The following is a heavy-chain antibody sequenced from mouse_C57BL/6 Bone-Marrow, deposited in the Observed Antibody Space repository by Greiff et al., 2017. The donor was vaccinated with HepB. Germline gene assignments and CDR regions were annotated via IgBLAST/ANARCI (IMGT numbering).Heavy chain of an antibody. J-gene: IGHJ3*01. CDR2: IDPSDSYT. CDR1: GYTFTSYW. V-gene: IGHV1-59*01. D-gene: IGHD2-2*01. Sequence: QVQLQQPGAELVRPGTSVKLSCKSSGYTFTSYWMHWVKQRPGQGLEWIGVIDPSDSYTNYNQKFKGKATLTVDTSSSTAYMQLSSLTSEDSAVYYCARRRLRREDLFAYWGQGTLVTVSA. CDR3: ARRRLRREDLFAY.